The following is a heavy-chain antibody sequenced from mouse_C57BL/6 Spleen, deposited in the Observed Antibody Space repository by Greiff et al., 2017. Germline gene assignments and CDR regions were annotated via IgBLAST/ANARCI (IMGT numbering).Heavy chain of an antibody. CDR1: GYAFTNYL. CDR2: INPGSGGT. CDR3: AREKYYGSRGYAMDY. D-gene: IGHD1-1*01. J-gene: IGHJ4*01. Sequence: QVQLQQSGAELVRPGTSVKVSCKASGYAFTNYLIEWVKQRPGQGLEWIGVINPGSGGTNYNEKFKGKATLTADKSSSTAYMQLSSLTSEDSAVYFCAREKYYGSRGYAMDYWGQGTSVTVSS. V-gene: IGHV1-54*01.